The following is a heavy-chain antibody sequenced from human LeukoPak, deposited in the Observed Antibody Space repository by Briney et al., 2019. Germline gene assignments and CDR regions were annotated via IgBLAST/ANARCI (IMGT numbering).Heavy chain of an antibody. CDR1: GFTFSTYW. V-gene: IGHV3-7*01. Sequence: GGSLRLSCAASGFTFSTYWMAWVRQAPGKGPEWVANIKRDGSEKYYVESVKGRFTISRDNAKNSLFLQMNSLTAEDTSIYYCARDSSGNSDYWGQGALVTVSS. CDR3: ARDSSGNSDY. CDR2: IKRDGSEK. J-gene: IGHJ4*02. D-gene: IGHD4-23*01.